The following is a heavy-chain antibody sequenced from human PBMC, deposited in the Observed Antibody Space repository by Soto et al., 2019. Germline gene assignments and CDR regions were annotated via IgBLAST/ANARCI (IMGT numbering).Heavy chain of an antibody. V-gene: IGHV1-69*13. J-gene: IGHJ4*02. CDR1: GGTFSSYA. CDR2: IIPIFGTA. Sequence: ASVKVSCKASGGTFSSYAISWVRQAPGQGLEWMGGIIPIFGTANYAQKFQGRVTITADESTSTAYMELSSLRSEDTAVYYCARSRVSSGLNDYWGQGTLVTVSS. CDR3: ARSRVSSGLNDY. D-gene: IGHD6-19*01.